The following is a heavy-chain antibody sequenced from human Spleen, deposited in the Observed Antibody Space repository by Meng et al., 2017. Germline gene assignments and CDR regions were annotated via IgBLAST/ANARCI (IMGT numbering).Heavy chain of an antibody. CDR2: INHSGST. V-gene: IGHV4-34*01. CDR3: ARVYDLRVLDY. D-gene: IGHD3/OR15-3a*01. J-gene: IGHJ4*02. Sequence: QLQLRGWGPGLLKPSDTLSLTRAVYGGSFSGYYWSWIRQPPGKGLEWIGEINHSGSTNYNPSLKSRVTISVDTSKNQFSLKLSSVTAADTAVYYCARVYDLRVLDYWGQGTLVTVSS. CDR1: GGSFSGYY.